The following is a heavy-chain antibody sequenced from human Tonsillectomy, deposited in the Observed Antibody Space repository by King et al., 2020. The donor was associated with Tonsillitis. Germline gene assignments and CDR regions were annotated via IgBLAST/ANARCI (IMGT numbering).Heavy chain of an antibody. J-gene: IGHJ6*02. D-gene: IGHD6-13*01. CDR2: INDSGST. V-gene: IGHV4-34*01. CDR3: ARGKLNQQLVPWDV. CDR1: GGSFSDYY. Sequence: VQLQQWGAGLLKPAETLSLTCAVYGGSFSDYYWSGIRQPPGKGLQWIGEINDSGSTNYNPSLKSRVSISVETSNNHFSLNLNSVTAADTAVYYCARGKLNQQLVPWDVWGQGTTVTVSS.